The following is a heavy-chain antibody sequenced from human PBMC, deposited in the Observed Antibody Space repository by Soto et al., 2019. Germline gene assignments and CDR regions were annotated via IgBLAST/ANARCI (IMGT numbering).Heavy chain of an antibody. J-gene: IGHJ4*02. V-gene: IGHV4-59*12. CDR1: GDSISSYS. CDR2: IHYNGNT. D-gene: IGHD6-19*01. Sequence: SETLSLTCTVSGDSISSYSWSWIRQPPGKGLEWIGNIHYNGNTKYSPSLKSRVTMSVDTSKNHFSLKLTSVTAADTAVYFCAGTVAGDFDYWGQGTLVTVSS. CDR3: AGTVAGDFDY.